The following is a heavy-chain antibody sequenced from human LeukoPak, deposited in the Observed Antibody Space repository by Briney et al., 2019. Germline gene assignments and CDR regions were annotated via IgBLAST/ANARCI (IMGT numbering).Heavy chain of an antibody. V-gene: IGHV1-8*03. J-gene: IGHJ3*02. D-gene: IGHD2-8*01. CDR3: ARTKVADAFDI. CDR2: MNPNSGNT. Sequence: ASVKVSCKASGYTFTGYDINWVRQATGQGLEWMGWMNPNSGNTGYAQKFQGRVTITRYTSISTAYMELSSLRSEDTAVYYCARTKVADAFDIWGQGTMVTVSS. CDR1: GYTFTGYD.